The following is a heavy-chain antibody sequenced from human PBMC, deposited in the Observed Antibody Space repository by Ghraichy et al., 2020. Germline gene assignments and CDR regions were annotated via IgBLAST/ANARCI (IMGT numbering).Heavy chain of an antibody. V-gene: IGHV3-53*01. CDR3: ASRKSDTGLWYFDL. J-gene: IGHJ2*01. CDR2: IYVGGAT. Sequence: GGSLRLSCVTSGFSVNSRYMSWVRQFPGEGLEWVSVIYVGGATYYADSVKGRFSISRDNSKNTLFLQMNSLRAEDTAVYHCASRKSDTGLWYFDLWGRGTLVTVSS. CDR1: GFSVNSRY.